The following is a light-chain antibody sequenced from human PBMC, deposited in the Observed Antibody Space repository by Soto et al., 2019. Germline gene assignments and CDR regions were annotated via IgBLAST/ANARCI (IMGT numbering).Light chain of an antibody. CDR3: QQCLNWPA. Sequence: EIVLTQSPATLSLSPGERATLSCRASQSIGLAIAWYQHKPGQAPRLLIFDASQRATGIPARFRGSGSGTDFTLSISSLEPEDFAVYYCQQCLNWPAFGGGTKVDIK. CDR1: QSIGLA. CDR2: DAS. V-gene: IGKV3-11*01. J-gene: IGKJ4*01.